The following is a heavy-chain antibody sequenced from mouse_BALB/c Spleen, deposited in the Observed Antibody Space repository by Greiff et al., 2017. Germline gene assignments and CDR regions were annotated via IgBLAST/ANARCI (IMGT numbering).Heavy chain of an antibody. CDR3: ARGYYGSSYGFAY. Sequence: QVQLKQSGPGLVAPSQSLSITCTVSGFSLTGYGVNWVRQPPGKGLEWLGMIWGDGSTDYNSALKSRLSISKDNSKSQVFLKMNSLQTDDTARYYCARGYYGSSYGFAYWGQGTLVTVSA. V-gene: IGHV2-6-7*01. CDR1: GFSLTGYG. CDR2: IWGDGST. J-gene: IGHJ3*01. D-gene: IGHD1-1*01.